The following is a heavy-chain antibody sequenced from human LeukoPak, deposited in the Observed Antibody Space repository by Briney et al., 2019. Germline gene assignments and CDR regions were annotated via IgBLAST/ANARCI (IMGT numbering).Heavy chain of an antibody. V-gene: IGHV3-43*02. CDR2: ISGDGGST. CDR3: ARKSETSGWDDY. CDR1: GFIFDNYA. D-gene: IGHD6-19*01. Sequence: GGSLRLSCAAPGFIFDNYAIHWVRQAPGKGLEWVSLISGDGGSTFYADSVKGRFTISRDNTRKSLSLQMSSLRSEDTALYYCARKSETSGWDDYWGQGTLVTVSS. J-gene: IGHJ4*02.